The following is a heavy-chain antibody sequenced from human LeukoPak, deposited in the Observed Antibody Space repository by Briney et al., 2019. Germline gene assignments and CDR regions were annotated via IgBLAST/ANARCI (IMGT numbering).Heavy chain of an antibody. J-gene: IGHJ4*02. Sequence: GGSLRLSCAASGFTFNTYVMHWVRQAPGKGLVWVARIDTDGKTTTYADSVKGRFTISRDNAKNMLYVQRNSLRAEDTAVYYCVRDKDGYNFWGQGTLVSVSS. CDR1: GFTFNTYV. D-gene: IGHD5-24*01. CDR3: VRDKDGYNF. V-gene: IGHV3-74*01. CDR2: IDTDGKTT.